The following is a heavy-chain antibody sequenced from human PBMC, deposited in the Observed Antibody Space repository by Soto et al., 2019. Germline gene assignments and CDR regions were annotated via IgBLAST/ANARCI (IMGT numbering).Heavy chain of an antibody. Sequence: QVQLQESGPGLVKPSETLSLTCAVSGDSISSPNGWSWYRQSPGKGLELIGERFASGSSNYNPALAGRVTISLDTSKNQFSLKLTSLTAADTAIYYCAREGFDHRPDYWGQGIPVSVSS. CDR1: GDSISSPNG. J-gene: IGHJ4*02. CDR3: AREGFDHRPDY. V-gene: IGHV4-4*02. CDR2: RFASGSS.